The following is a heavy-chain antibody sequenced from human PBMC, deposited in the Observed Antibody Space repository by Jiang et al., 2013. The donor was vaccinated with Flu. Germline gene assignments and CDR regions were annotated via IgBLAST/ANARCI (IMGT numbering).Heavy chain of an antibody. V-gene: IGHV1-2*02. CDR2: INPNSGGT. D-gene: IGHD4-17*01. J-gene: IGHJ4*02. Sequence: HWVRQAPGQGLEWMGWINPNSGGTNYAQKFQGRVTMTRDTSISTAYMELSRLRSDDTAVYYCARGSTVTTWGFVDYFDYWGQGTLVTVSS. CDR3: ARGSTVTTWGFVDYFDY.